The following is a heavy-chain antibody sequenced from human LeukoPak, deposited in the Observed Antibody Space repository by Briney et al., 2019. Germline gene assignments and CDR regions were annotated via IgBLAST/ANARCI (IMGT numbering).Heavy chain of an antibody. Sequence: SVKVPCKASGGTFSSYAISWVRQAPGQGLEWMGGIIPIFGTANYAQKFQGRVTITADESTSTAYMELSSLRSEDTAVYYCARDLGYFANWFDPWGQGTLVTVSS. CDR2: IIPIFGTA. V-gene: IGHV1-69*01. CDR3: ARDLGYFANWFDP. CDR1: GGTFSSYA. J-gene: IGHJ5*02. D-gene: IGHD2-15*01.